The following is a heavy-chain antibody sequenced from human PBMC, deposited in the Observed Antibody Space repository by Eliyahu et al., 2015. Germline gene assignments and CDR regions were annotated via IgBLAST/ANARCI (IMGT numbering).Heavy chain of an antibody. D-gene: IGHD3-3*01. CDR1: NGAISGYY. CDR3: VRGPVFGVVDN. J-gene: IGHJ4*02. Sequence: QVQLQESGPGLVKPSETLSLTCPVXNGAISGYYWSWIRQPPGKDLEWIGHVYSSGSNMYNPSLQSRITISVDTSKNQFSLKVRSVTAADTAVYYCVRGPVFGVVDNWGPGSLVTVSS. CDR2: VYSSGSN. V-gene: IGHV4-59*01.